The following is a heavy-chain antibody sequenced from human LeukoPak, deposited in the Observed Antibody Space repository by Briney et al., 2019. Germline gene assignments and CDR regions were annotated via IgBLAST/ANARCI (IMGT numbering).Heavy chain of an antibody. D-gene: IGHD3-22*01. V-gene: IGHV3-7*03. CDR1: GFTFSSYW. CDR2: IKQDGSEK. Sequence: GGSLRLSCAASGFTFSSYWMSWVRQAPGKELEWVANIKQDGSEKYYVDSVKGRFTISRDNAKNSLYLQMNSLRAEDTAVYYCARGYYDSSGYSSSNYYMDVWGKGTTVTVSS. CDR3: ARGYYDSSGYSSSNYYMDV. J-gene: IGHJ6*03.